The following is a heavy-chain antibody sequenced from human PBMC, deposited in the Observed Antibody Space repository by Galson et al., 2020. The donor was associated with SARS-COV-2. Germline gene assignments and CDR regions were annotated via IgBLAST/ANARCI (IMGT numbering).Heavy chain of an antibody. CDR2: ISYDGSNK. V-gene: IGHV3-30-3*01. Sequence: GESLKISCAASGFTFSSYAMHWVRQAPGKGLEWVAVISYDGSNKYYADSVKGRFTISRDNSKNTLYLQMNSLRAEDTAVYYCARGKAGYNLFDPWGQGTLVTVSS. D-gene: IGHD3-10*01. CDR1: GFTFSSYA. J-gene: IGHJ5*02. CDR3: ARGKAGYNLFDP.